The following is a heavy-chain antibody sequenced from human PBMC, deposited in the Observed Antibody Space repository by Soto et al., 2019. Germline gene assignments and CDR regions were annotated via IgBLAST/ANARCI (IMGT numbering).Heavy chain of an antibody. V-gene: IGHV4-30-4*01. CDR1: GGSISSGDYY. Sequence: SETLSLTCTVSGGSISSGDYYWGWIRQPPGKGLEWIGYIYYSGSTYYNPSLKSRVTISVDTSKNQFSLKLSSVTAADTAVYYCARVWFGELYVLDYWGQGTLVTVSS. D-gene: IGHD3-10*01. J-gene: IGHJ4*02. CDR3: ARVWFGELYVLDY. CDR2: IYYSGST.